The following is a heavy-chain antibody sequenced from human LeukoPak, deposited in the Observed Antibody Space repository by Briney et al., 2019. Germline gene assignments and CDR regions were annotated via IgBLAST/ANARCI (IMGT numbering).Heavy chain of an antibody. CDR3: ARGPYASGSYGRRGWVHYMDV. CDR1: GFTFNSYG. V-gene: IGHV3-30*03. D-gene: IGHD3-10*01. J-gene: IGHJ6*03. Sequence: GGSLRLSCVGSGFTFNSYGMHWVRQAPGKGLQWVAAITYDGSTRYHADSVKGRFTISRDNAKNSLYLQMNSLRAEDTAVYYCARGPYASGSYGRRGWVHYMDVWGKGTTVTISS. CDR2: ITYDGSTR.